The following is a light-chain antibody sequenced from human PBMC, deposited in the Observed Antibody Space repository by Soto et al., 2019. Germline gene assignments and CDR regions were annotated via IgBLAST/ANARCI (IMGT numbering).Light chain of an antibody. CDR3: QQYGSSPWT. Sequence: EIVLTQSPGTLSLSPGERATLSCRASQTVSNSYIAWYQQKPGQAPRLLIYGASSRATGIPDRFSGSGSGTDFTLTISRLEPEDFAVHYCQQYGSSPWTFGQGTKVEIK. V-gene: IGKV3-20*01. CDR2: GAS. J-gene: IGKJ1*01. CDR1: QTVSNSY.